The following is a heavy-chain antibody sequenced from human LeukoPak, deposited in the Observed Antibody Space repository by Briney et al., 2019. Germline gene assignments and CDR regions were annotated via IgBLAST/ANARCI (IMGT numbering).Heavy chain of an antibody. CDR1: VGSIARYF. J-gene: IGHJ4*02. CDR3: ARRPVVGGIDY. CDR2: ISNRGRT. V-gene: IGHV4-59*08. Sequence: PSETLSLTRIVSVGSIARYFWNWIRQPPGGGVECLGYISNRGRTNYNHSLKSRVTISLDTSKNQLCLKLNAETAADKAVYYCARRPVVGGIDYWGQGTLVTVSS. D-gene: IGHD3-10*01.